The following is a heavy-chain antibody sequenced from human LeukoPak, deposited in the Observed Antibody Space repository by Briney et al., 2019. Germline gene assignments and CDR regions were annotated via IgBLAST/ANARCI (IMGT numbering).Heavy chain of an antibody. Sequence: ASVRVSCTSSVYTFNVYYMYWVRQAPGQGLEWMGRINPKNGDTNYAQKFQGRVTMTRDTSINMAYMELNRLRSDDTAVYYCVRDLSGINATSRGEDYWGQGTLVTVSS. J-gene: IGHJ4*02. CDR3: VRDLSGINATSRGEDY. CDR2: INPKNGDT. V-gene: IGHV1-2*06. D-gene: IGHD1-20*01. CDR1: VYTFNVYY.